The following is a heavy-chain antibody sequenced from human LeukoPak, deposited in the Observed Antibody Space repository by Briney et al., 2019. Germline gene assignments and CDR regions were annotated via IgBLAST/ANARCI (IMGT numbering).Heavy chain of an antibody. CDR2: IYTSGST. D-gene: IGHD6-13*01. V-gene: IGHV4-4*07. Sequence: PSETLSLACTVSGGSISSYYWSWIRQPAGKGLEWIGRIYTSGSTNYNPSLKSRVTMSVDTSKNQFSLKLSSVTAADTAVYYCARGRPTLIAAAGDFDYWGQGTLVTVSS. CDR1: GGSISSYY. J-gene: IGHJ4*02. CDR3: ARGRPTLIAAAGDFDY.